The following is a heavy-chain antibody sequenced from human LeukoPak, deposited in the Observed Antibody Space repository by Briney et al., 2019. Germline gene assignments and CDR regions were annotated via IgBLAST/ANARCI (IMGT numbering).Heavy chain of an antibody. D-gene: IGHD2-2*01. CDR3: ARAXGXXXXTSCRDMDV. V-gene: IGHV4-34*01. CDR2: INHSGST. Sequence: SETLSLTCAVYGGSFSGYYWSWIRQPPGKGLEWIGEINHSGSTNYNPAPKSRVTISVDTSKNQFSLKLSSVTAADTAVYYCARAXGXXXXTSCRDMDVWGQGTTVTVSS. CDR1: GGSFSGYY. J-gene: IGHJ6*02.